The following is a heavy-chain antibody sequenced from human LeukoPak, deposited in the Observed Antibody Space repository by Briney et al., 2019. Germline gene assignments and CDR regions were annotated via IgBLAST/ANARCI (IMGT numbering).Heavy chain of an antibody. CDR3: ARDAPLWKGAAVGLYYFDY. CDR1: GGSISSGGYY. J-gene: IGHJ4*02. CDR2: IYYSGST. Sequence: PSETLSLTCTVSGGSISSGGYYWSWIRQHPGKGLEWIGYIYYSGSTYYNPSLKSRVTISVDTSKNQFSLKLSSVTAADTAVYYCARDAPLWKGAAVGLYYFDYWGQGTLVTVSS. V-gene: IGHV4-31*03. D-gene: IGHD6-13*01.